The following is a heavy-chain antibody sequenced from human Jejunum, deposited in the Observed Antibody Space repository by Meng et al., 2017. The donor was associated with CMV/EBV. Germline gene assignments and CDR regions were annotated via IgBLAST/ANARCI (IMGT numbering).Heavy chain of an antibody. CDR2: VYSGGSAT. J-gene: IGHJ6*02. CDR1: EFSVIRNN. CDR3: ARDWQKGMDV. V-gene: IGHV3-53*01. Sequence: CTASEFSVIRNNMTWVRQAPGKGLEWVSVVYSGGSATYYADSVRGRFTISRDNSKNTVFLQMNNLRVEDTGVYYCARDWQKGMDVWGQGTTVTVSS.